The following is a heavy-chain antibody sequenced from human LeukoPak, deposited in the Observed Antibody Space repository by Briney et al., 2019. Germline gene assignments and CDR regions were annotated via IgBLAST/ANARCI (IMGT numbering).Heavy chain of an antibody. CDR1: GGSVSSGSYY. J-gene: IGHJ4*02. Sequence: PSETLSLTCTVSGGSVSSGSYYWSWIRQPPGKGLEWIVYIYYSGSTNYNPPLKSRVTISVDTSKNQFSLKLSSVTAADTAVYYCANLVPLLYYFDYWGQGTLVTVSS. CDR2: IYYSGST. D-gene: IGHD2-15*01. CDR3: ANLVPLLYYFDY. V-gene: IGHV4-61*01.